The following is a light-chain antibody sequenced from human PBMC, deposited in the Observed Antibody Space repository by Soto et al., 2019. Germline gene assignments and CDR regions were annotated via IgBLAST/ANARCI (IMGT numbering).Light chain of an antibody. CDR1: QSVSSSY. J-gene: IGKJ5*01. CDR2: DSS. Sequence: EIVMTQSPGTLSLSPGERATLSCRASQSVSSSYLAWYQQKPGQAPRLLIYDSSNRATGIPARFSGSGSGTDFTLTISSLEPEDFAVYSCQQRTNWPPSITFGQGTRLEIK. CDR3: QQRTNWPPSIT. V-gene: IGKV3-11*01.